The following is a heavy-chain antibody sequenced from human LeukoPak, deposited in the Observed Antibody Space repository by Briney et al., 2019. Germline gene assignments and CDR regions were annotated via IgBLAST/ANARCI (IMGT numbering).Heavy chain of an antibody. CDR1: GGSISGSHYY. CDR3: ARGYDY. CDR2: INYSGNR. Sequence: PSETLSLTCSVSGGSISGSHYYWAWTRPPPGKGLEWIAIINYSGNRYYNPSLRSRATISVDTSTNQFSLNLNSVTAEETAVYYCARGYDYWGQGTLVTVSS. V-gene: IGHV4-39*01. D-gene: IGHD3-22*01. J-gene: IGHJ4*02.